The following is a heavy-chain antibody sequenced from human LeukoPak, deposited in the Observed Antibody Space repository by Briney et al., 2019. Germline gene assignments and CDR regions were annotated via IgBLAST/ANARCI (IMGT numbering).Heavy chain of an antibody. V-gene: IGHV4-59*08. J-gene: IGHJ3*02. CDR2: IFHSGST. CDR3: GRHGGATMVRGVLVDGFDI. CDR1: GGSISSFY. D-gene: IGHD3-10*01. Sequence: SETLSLTCTVSGGSISSFYWSWIRQPPGKGLEWIGYIFHSGSTNYNPSLKSRVTISVDTSKNQFSLELRSVTAADTAVYYCGRHGGATMVRGVLVDGFDIWGQGTMVTVSS.